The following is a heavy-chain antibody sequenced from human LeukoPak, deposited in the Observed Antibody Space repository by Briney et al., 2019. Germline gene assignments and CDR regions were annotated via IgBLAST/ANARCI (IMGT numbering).Heavy chain of an antibody. D-gene: IGHD3-22*01. CDR2: IIPIFGTA. CDR3: ARGGSGYYYYFDY. CDR1: GGTFSSYA. J-gene: IGHJ4*02. Sequence: SVKVSCTASGGTFSSYAISWVRQAPGQGLEWMGGIIPIFGTANYAQKFQGRVTITADESTSTAYMELSSLRSEDTAVYYCARGGSGYYYYFDYGGQGTLVTVSS. V-gene: IGHV1-69*13.